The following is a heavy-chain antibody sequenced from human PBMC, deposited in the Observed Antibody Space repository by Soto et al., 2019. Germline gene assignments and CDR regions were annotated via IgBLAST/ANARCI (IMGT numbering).Heavy chain of an antibody. CDR1: GGTFSSYA. D-gene: IGHD4-17*01. V-gene: IGHV1-69*12. Sequence: QVQLVQSRAEVKKPGSSVKVSCKASGGTFSSYAISWVRQAPGQGLEWMAWIIPLFGTADYAQKFQGRVTITADESTSSAYMELSCLRSEDTAVYYCAINYGDYRYYYGMDVWGQGTTVTVSS. CDR2: IIPLFGTA. CDR3: AINYGDYRYYYGMDV. J-gene: IGHJ6*02.